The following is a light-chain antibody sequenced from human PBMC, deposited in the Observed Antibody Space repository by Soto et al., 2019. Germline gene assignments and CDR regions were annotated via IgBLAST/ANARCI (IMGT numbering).Light chain of an antibody. CDR1: QSLRSS. CDR3: QQYGSSGT. J-gene: IGKJ1*01. Sequence: VMTQSPATLSLSPGERATLSFRASQSLRSSLAWYQQKPGQAPRLLIYGASTRATGIPDRFSGSGSGTDFTLTISRLEPEDFAVYYCQQYGSSGTFGQGTKVDIK. CDR2: GAS. V-gene: IGKV3-20*01.